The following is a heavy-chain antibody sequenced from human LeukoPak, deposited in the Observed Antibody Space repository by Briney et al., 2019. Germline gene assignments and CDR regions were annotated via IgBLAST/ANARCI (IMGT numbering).Heavy chain of an antibody. Sequence: GGSLRLSCAASGFTFSSYGIHWVRQAPGKGLEWVAFIRYDGSNKYYADSVKGRFTISRDNSKNTLYLQMNSLRAEDTAVYYCAKYYDGSGYYHEYFQHWGQGTLVTVSS. V-gene: IGHV3-30*02. CDR1: GFTFSSYG. J-gene: IGHJ1*01. D-gene: IGHD3-22*01. CDR3: AKYYDGSGYYHEYFQH. CDR2: IRYDGSNK.